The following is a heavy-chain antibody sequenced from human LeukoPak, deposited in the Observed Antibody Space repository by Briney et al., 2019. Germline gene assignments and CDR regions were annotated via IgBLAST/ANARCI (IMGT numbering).Heavy chain of an antibody. CDR3: ARAHLRGFDY. J-gene: IGHJ4*02. Sequence: SQTLSLTFAIFGDSVSVNSAAWNWIRQSPSRGLEWLGKTYYRSRWHNDYAVSVKSRITINPDTSKNQFSLQLNSVTPEDTAVYYCARAHLRGFDYWGQGTLVTVSS. CDR2: TYYRSRWHN. V-gene: IGHV6-1*01. CDR1: GDSVSVNSAA.